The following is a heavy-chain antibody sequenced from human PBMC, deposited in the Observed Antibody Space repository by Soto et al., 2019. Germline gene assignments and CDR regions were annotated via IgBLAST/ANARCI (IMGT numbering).Heavy chain of an antibody. CDR3: ASEYCSGGRCYYYGMDV. CDR2: IWYDGSNK. D-gene: IGHD2-15*01. J-gene: IGHJ6*02. CDR1: GFTFSSYG. V-gene: IGHV3-33*01. Sequence: QVQLVESGGGVVQPGRSLRLSCAASGFTFSSYGMHWVRQAPGKGLEWVAVIWYDGSNKYYADSVKGRFTISRDNSKNTLYLQMNGLRAEDTAVYYCASEYCSGGRCYYYGMDVWGQGTTVTVSS.